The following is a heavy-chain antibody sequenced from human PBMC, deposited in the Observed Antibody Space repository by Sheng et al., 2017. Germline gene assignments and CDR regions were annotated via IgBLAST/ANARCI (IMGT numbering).Heavy chain of an antibody. CDR2: ISGSGGST. D-gene: IGHD2-2*01. V-gene: IGHV3-23*01. Sequence: EVQLLESGGGLVQPGGSLRLSCAASGFTFSSYAMSWVRQAPGKGLEWVSAISGSGGSTYYADSVKGRFTISRDNSKNTLYLQMNSLRAEDTAVYYCAKDPNLVRVFIVVVPAAYFDYVGPGNAGPPSP. CDR1: GFTFSSYA. J-gene: IGHJ4*02. CDR3: AKDPNLVRVFIVVVPAAYFDY.